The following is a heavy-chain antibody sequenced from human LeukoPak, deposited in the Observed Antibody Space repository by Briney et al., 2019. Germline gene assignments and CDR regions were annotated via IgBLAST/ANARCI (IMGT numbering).Heavy chain of an antibody. CDR3: ARLSELLWFGELNYYGMDV. V-gene: IGHV4-4*02. Sequence: SETLSLTCGVSGGSISNTNWWTWVRQPPGKGLEWIGEVNLQGSTNYNPSLKSRVTISVDTSKNQFSLKLSSVTAADTAVYYCARLSELLWFGELNYYGMDVWGQGTTVTVPS. D-gene: IGHD3-10*01. CDR2: VNLQGST. CDR1: GGSISNTNW. J-gene: IGHJ6*02.